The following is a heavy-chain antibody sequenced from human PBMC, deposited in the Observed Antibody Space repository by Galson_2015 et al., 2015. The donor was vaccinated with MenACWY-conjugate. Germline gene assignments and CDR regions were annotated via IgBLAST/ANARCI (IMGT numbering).Heavy chain of an antibody. J-gene: IGHJ6*03. CDR3: TTHKPDSWGGLLFHFYMDV. CDR2: IKSQTDGGKT. CDR1: EYTFTSFA. Sequence: SCKASEYTFTSFAMHWVRQAPGKGLEWVGRIKSQTDGGKTDYAAPVKGRFTISRDDSKNTLYLQMSSLKIEDTAVYYCTTHKPDSWGGLLFHFYMDVWGKGTTVTVSS. D-gene: IGHD2-21*01. V-gene: IGHV3-15*01.